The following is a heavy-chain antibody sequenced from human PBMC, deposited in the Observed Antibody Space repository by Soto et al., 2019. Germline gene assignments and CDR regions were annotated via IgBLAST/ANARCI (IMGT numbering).Heavy chain of an antibody. CDR3: ARHGTSLIHYYYYMDV. CDR1: GYSFTTYW. J-gene: IGHJ6*03. D-gene: IGHD1-1*01. V-gene: IGHV5-51*01. CDR2: IYPGGSDT. Sequence: GESLKISCEGSGYSFTTYWIGWVRQMPGKGLEWMGIIYPGGSDTRYSPSFQGQVTISADKSISTAYLQWSSLKASDTAMYYCARHGTSLIHYYYYMDVWGKGTTVTVSS.